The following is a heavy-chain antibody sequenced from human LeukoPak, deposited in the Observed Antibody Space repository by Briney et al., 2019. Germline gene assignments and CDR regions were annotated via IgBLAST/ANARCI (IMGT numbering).Heavy chain of an antibody. Sequence: ASVKVSCKASGGTFSSYAISWVRQAPGQGLEWMGRIIPILGIANYAQKFQGRVTITADKSTSTAYMELSSLRSEDTAVYYCAREKDWKGAFDIWGQGTMVTVSS. D-gene: IGHD1-1*01. CDR1: GGTFSSYA. J-gene: IGHJ3*02. CDR3: AREKDWKGAFDI. V-gene: IGHV1-69*04. CDR2: IIPILGIA.